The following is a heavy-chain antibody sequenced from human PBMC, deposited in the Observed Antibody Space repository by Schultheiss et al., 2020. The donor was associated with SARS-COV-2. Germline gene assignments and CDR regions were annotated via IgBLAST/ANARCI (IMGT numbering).Heavy chain of an antibody. J-gene: IGHJ4*02. CDR1: GFTFSRQG. CDR3: ARDLPPHDY. CDR2: IWHDGSQK. V-gene: IGHV3-30*02. Sequence: GGSLRLSCEASGFTFSRQGIHWVRQAPGKGLEWVTIIWHDGSQKYYADSVKGRFIISRDNSKNTLYLQMNSLRPEDTAIYYCARDLPPHDYWGQGTLVTVSS.